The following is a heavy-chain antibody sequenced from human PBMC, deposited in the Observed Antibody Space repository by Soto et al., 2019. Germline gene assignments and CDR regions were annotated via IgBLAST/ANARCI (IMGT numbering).Heavy chain of an antibody. CDR2: IYYSGST. J-gene: IGHJ5*02. Sequence: SETLSLTCTVSGGSISSGGYYWSWIRQHPGKGLEWIGYIYYSGSTYYNPSLKSRVTISVDTSKNQFSLKLSSVTAADTAVYYCARRIVVVAATMFDPWGQGTLVTVSS. CDR1: GGSISSGGYY. D-gene: IGHD2-15*01. V-gene: IGHV4-31*03. CDR3: ARRIVVVAATMFDP.